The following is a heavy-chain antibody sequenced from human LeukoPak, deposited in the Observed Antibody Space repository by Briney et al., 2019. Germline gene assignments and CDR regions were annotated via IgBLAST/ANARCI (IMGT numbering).Heavy chain of an antibody. V-gene: IGHV6-1*01. CDR1: GDSVSSNSAA. D-gene: IGHD6-19*01. Sequence: SQTLSLTCAISGDSVSSNSAAWNWIRHSPSRGLEWLGRTYYRSKWYNDYAVSVKSRITFNPDTSKNQFSLQLNSVTPEDTAVYFCARSRIAVAGIYIDYWGQGTLVTVSS. J-gene: IGHJ4*02. CDR2: TYYRSKWYN. CDR3: ARSRIAVAGIYIDY.